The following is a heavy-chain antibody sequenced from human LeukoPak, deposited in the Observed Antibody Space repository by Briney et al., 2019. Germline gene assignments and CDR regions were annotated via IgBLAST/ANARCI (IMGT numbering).Heavy chain of an antibody. Sequence: GGSLRLSCAASEFSVGSNYMTWVRQAPGKGLEWVSLIYSGGSTYYADSVKGRFTISRDNAKNSLYLQMNSLRAEDTAVYYCARAVAATGNYYYYMDVWGKGTTVTVSS. D-gene: IGHD6-19*01. V-gene: IGHV3-66*01. CDR1: EFSVGSNY. J-gene: IGHJ6*03. CDR2: IYSGGST. CDR3: ARAVAATGNYYYYMDV.